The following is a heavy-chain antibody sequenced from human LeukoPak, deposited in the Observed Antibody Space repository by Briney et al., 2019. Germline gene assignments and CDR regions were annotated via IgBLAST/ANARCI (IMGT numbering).Heavy chain of an antibody. CDR3: ARGLGLLTN. J-gene: IGHJ4*02. V-gene: IGHV4-39*07. CDR2: INHSGST. Sequence: SETLSLTCTVSGGSISTSNYYWGWIRQPPGKGLEWIGEINHSGSTNYNPSLKSRVTISVDTSKNQFSLKLSSVTAADTAVYYCARGLGLLTNWGQGTLVTVSS. D-gene: IGHD3-10*01. CDR1: GGSISTSNYY.